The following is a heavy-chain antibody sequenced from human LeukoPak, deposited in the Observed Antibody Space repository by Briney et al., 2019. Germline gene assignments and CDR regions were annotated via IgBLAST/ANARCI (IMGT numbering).Heavy chain of an antibody. Sequence: GGSLRLSCAASGFTFSSYEMNWVRQAPGKGLEWVSYTSSSGSTIYYADSVKGRFTISRDNAKNSLYLQMYSLRAEDTAVYYCARVEAVTTAGGAVDYWGQGTLVTVSS. V-gene: IGHV3-48*03. CDR2: TSSSGSTI. D-gene: IGHD4-17*01. CDR1: GFTFSSYE. J-gene: IGHJ4*02. CDR3: ARVEAVTTAGGAVDY.